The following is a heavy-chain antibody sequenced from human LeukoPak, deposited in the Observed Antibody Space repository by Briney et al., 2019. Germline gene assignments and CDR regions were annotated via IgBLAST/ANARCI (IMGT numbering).Heavy chain of an antibody. V-gene: IGHV3-53*01. D-gene: IGHD4-11*01. CDR2: IYSGGST. Sequence: GGSLRLSCVVSGFTVSTNFMSWVRQAPGERLEWVSVIYSGGSTYYVDSVKGRFTISRDNSKNTLYLQMNSLRAEDTAVYYCARTRVDTTTFDYFDYWGQGTLVTVSS. CDR1: GFTVSTNF. CDR3: ARTRVDTTTFDYFDY. J-gene: IGHJ4*02.